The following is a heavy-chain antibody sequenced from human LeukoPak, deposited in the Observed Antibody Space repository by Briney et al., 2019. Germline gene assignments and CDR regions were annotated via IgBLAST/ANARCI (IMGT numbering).Heavy chain of an antibody. Sequence: RAGGSLRLSCAAPGFTFSSYGMHWVRQAPGKGLEWVAFIRYDGSNKYYADSVKGRFTISRDNSKNTLYLQMNSLRAEDTAVYYCAKDKEAIVANWGQGTLVTVSS. J-gene: IGHJ4*02. CDR3: AKDKEAIVAN. CDR2: IRYDGSNK. CDR1: GFTFSSYG. V-gene: IGHV3-30*02. D-gene: IGHD5-12*01.